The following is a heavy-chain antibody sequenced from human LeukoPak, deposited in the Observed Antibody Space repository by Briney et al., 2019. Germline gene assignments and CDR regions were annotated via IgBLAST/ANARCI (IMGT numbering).Heavy chain of an antibody. D-gene: IGHD2-2*01. CDR2: IYYSGST. CDR3: VRDRGRKYQLRYWYFDP. V-gene: IGHV4-31*03. CDR1: GGSISSGGYY. J-gene: IGHJ2*01. Sequence: SETLSLTCTVSGGSISSGGYYWSWIRQHPGKGLEWIGYIYYSGSTHYNPSAKSRVTISVDTSKNQFSLKLSSVTAADTAVYYCVRDRGRKYQLRYWYFDPWGRGTLVTVSS.